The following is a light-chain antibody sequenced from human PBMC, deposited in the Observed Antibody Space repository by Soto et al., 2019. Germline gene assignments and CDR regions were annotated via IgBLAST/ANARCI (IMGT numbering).Light chain of an antibody. CDR2: AAS. J-gene: IGKJ1*01. CDR3: LQDYNYPWT. V-gene: IGKV1-6*01. Sequence: AIQMTQSPSSLSASVGDRVTITCRASQGIRNDLGWYQQKPGKAPKLLIYAASSLQSGVPSRFSTSGSGTDFTLTISSLQPEDFAANYCLQDYNYPWTFGQGTKVDIK. CDR1: QGIRND.